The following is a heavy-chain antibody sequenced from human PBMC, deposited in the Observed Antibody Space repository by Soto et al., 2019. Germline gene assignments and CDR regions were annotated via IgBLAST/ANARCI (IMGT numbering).Heavy chain of an antibody. Sequence: GGSLRLSCAASGFTFSSYGMHWVRQAPGKGLEWVAVISYDGSNKYYADSVKGRFTISRDDSKNTLYLQMNSLRAEDTAVYYCAKLPPHIAAAWGQGTLVTVSS. J-gene: IGHJ5*02. CDR2: ISYDGSNK. CDR3: AKLPPHIAAA. D-gene: IGHD6-13*01. CDR1: GFTFSSYG. V-gene: IGHV3-30*18.